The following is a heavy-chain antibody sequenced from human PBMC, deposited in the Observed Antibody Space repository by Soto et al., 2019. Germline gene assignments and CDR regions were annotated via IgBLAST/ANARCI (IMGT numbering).Heavy chain of an antibody. D-gene: IGHD5-18*01. CDR1: EYTFTAYA. J-gene: IGHJ4*02. CDR2: IDAGNGNT. Sequence: GASVKVSCKASEYTFTAYAVHWVRQAPGQRLEWMGRIDAGNGNTKYSQKFQGRVVITRDTSASTVYMEMSSLRPEDMAVFYCARESGGYTFGPNFDYWGQGTLVTVSS. CDR3: ARESGGYTFGPNFDY. V-gene: IGHV1-3*01.